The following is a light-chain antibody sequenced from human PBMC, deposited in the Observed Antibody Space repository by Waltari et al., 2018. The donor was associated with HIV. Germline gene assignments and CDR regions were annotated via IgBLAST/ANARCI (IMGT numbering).Light chain of an antibody. Sequence: QSVLTQPPSVSGAPGQRVTISCTGSSSNIGAYDVHWYQQLPGRAPKLLIYANNNRPSGVPDRFSGSKSGTAASLAIAGLQIEDEGDYFCQSYDNSLRVSYVFSAGNRVTVL. CDR2: ANN. CDR1: SSNIGAYD. V-gene: IGLV1-40*01. J-gene: IGLJ1*01. CDR3: QSYDNSLRVSYV.